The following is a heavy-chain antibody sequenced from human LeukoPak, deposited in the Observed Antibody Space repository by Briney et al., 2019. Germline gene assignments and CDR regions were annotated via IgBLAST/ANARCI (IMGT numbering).Heavy chain of an antibody. J-gene: IGHJ4*02. V-gene: IGHV3-74*01. CDR3: ARGSTLDF. CDR1: GFTFSNYW. CDR2: VNGDGSDT. Sequence: GGSLRLSCAASGFTFSNYWIHWVRQPPGKGLVWVSRVNGDGSDTNYADSVKGRFTISRDNAKNTLFLQMNSLRAEDTAVYYCARGSTLDFWGQGTLITVSS. D-gene: IGHD1-26*01.